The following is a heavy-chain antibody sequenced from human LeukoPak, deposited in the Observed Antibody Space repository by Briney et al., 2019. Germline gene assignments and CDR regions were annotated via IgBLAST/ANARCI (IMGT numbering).Heavy chain of an antibody. CDR1: GFTFSSYS. CDR3: ARIAGDSSSLYGMDV. D-gene: IGHD6-6*01. Sequence: ESGGGVVQPGRSLRLSCAASGFTFSSYSMNWVRQAPGKGLEWVSSISSSSSYIYYADSVKGRFTISRDNAKNSLYLQMNSLRAEDTAVYYCARIAGDSSSLYGMDVWGQGTTVTVSS. CDR2: ISSSSSYI. V-gene: IGHV3-21*03. J-gene: IGHJ6*02.